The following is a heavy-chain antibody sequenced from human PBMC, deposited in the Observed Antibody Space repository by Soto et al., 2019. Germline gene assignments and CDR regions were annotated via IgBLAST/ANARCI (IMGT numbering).Heavy chain of an antibody. CDR3: ARYNAASGTYYFDF. Sequence: GASVKVSCKASGYTFTSYAMHWVRQAPGQRLEWMGWINAGNGNTKYSQKFQGRVTITRDTSASTAYMELSSLTSVTAADTAVYYCARYNAASGTYYFDFWGQGALVTVSS. CDR2: INAGNGNT. J-gene: IGHJ4*02. CDR1: GYTFTSYA. V-gene: IGHV1-3*01. D-gene: IGHD6-13*01.